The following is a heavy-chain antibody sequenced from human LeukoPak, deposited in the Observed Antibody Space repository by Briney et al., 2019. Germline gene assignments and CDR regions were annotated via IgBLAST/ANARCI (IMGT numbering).Heavy chain of an antibody. Sequence: PAASVKVSYKASGGTFSSYAISWVRQAPGQGLEWMGGIIPIFGAANYAQKFQGRVTITADESTSTAYMELSSLRSEDTAVYYCARGPVVPAAIFGFDQGVIDYWGQGTLVTVSS. CDR3: ARGPVVPAAIFGFDQGVIDY. CDR2: IIPIFGAA. CDR1: GGTFSSYA. V-gene: IGHV1-69*13. D-gene: IGHD2-2*01. J-gene: IGHJ4*02.